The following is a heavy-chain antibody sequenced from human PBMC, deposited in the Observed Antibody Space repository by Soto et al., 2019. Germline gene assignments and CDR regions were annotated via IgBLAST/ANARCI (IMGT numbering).Heavy chain of an antibody. CDR3: AKDRADAGDDY. CDR2: ISYDGSNK. Sequence: QVQLVESGGGVVQPGRSLRLSCAASGFTFSSYGMHWVRQAPGKGLEWVAVISYDGSNKYYADSVKGRFTISRDNSKNTLYLQMNSLRAEDTAVYYCAKDRADAGDDYWGQGTLVTVSS. D-gene: IGHD1-26*01. CDR1: GFTFSSYG. V-gene: IGHV3-30*18. J-gene: IGHJ4*02.